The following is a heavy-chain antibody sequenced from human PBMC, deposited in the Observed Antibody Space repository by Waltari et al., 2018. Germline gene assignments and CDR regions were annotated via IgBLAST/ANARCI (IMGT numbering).Heavy chain of an antibody. D-gene: IGHD2-15*01. CDR1: GYSFSRYW. CDR3: ARQDVAVVVDVLDAFNI. V-gene: IGHV5-51*01. CDR2: IYPGDSET. J-gene: IGHJ3*02. Sequence: EVQLVQSGAEVKKPGGSRKIYSKGSGYSFSRYWFGWVRQMPGKGLEWMGIIYPGDSETKYSPAFQGQVTFSADKSINTAYLQWNSLKDSDSAMYYCARQDVAVVVDVLDAFNIWGQGTKVTVSS.